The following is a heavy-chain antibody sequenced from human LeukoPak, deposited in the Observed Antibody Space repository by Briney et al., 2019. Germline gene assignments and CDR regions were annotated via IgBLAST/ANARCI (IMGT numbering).Heavy chain of an antibody. V-gene: IGHV1-18*01. CDR2: ISAYNGNT. CDR1: GYTFTSYG. Sequence: ASVKVSCKASGYTFTSYGISWVRQAPGQGLEWMGWISAYNGNTNYAQKLQGRVTMTTDTSTSTVYMGLSSLRSEDTAVYYCATSGSYSPNYFDYWGQGTLVTVSS. J-gene: IGHJ4*02. D-gene: IGHD1-26*01. CDR3: ATSGSYSPNYFDY.